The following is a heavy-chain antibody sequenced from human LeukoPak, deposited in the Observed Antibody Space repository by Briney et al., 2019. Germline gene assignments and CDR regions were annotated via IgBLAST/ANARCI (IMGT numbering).Heavy chain of an antibody. D-gene: IGHD6-19*01. CDR3: VRHGGFSSGWQTDC. CDR1: GGSISSTSYY. V-gene: IGHV4-39*01. J-gene: IGHJ4*02. Sequence: PSETLSLTCTVSGGSISSTSYYWGWIRQPPGKGLEWIGSIFYSGSTYYNPSSKSRVTISVDTSKSQFSLKLGSVTAADTAVYYCVRHGGFSSGWQTDCWGQGTPVTVSS. CDR2: IFYSGST.